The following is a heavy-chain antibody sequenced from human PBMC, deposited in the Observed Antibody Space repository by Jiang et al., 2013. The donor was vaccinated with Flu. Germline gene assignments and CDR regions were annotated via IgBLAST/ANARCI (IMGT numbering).Heavy chain of an antibody. CDR1: GYTFTSYY. CDR2: INPSGGST. V-gene: IGHV1-46*01. CDR3: ARPSTGSSSHGVGAFDI. D-gene: IGHD6-13*01. Sequence: SGAEVKKPGASVKVSCKASGYTFTSYYMHWVRQAPGQGLEWMGIINPSGGSTSYAQKFQGRVTMTRDTSTSTVYMELSSLRSEDTAVYYCARPSTGSSSHGVGAFDIWGQGTMVTV. J-gene: IGHJ3*02.